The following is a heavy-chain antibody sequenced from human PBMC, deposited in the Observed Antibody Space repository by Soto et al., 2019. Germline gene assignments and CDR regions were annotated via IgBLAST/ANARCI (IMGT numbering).Heavy chain of an antibody. CDR3: AREGTYYDFLTLYY. V-gene: IGHV1-3*01. CDR1: GYIFTSYA. CDR2: INAGNDNT. Sequence: ASVKVSCKASGYIFTSYAIHWVRQAPGQRLEWMGWINAGNDNTKYSQHFQGRVTITRDTSASTAYMELISLRSEDTAVYYCAREGTYYDFLTLYYWGQGTLVTVS. J-gene: IGHJ4*02. D-gene: IGHD3-9*01.